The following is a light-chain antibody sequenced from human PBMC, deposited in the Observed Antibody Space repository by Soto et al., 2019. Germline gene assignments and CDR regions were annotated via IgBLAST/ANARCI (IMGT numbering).Light chain of an antibody. V-gene: IGLV2-14*03. J-gene: IGLJ1*01. CDR3: SSYTSDNTYV. CDR2: DVS. Sequence: QSALTQPASVSGSPGQSITISCSGTSSDVGGYNYVSWYQQHPGKAPRVMIYDVSNRPSGVSDRFSGSKSGNTATLTISGLQAEDEAEYYCSSYTSDNTYVFASGTKLTVL. CDR1: SSDVGGYNY.